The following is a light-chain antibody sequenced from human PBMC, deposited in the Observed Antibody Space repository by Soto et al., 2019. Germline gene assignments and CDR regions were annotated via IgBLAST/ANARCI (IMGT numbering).Light chain of an antibody. CDR3: SSYAGGKNLV. CDR1: SSDVGGYNF. V-gene: IGLV2-8*01. Sequence: QSALTQPPSASGSPGQSVTISCTGTSSDVGGYNFVSWDQQHPGKAPKLMIYDVSKPPSGVPDHFAGSKSGNTTSLTVSGLQDEDEADYYCSSYAGGKNLVFGGGTKLTVL. J-gene: IGLJ2*01. CDR2: DVS.